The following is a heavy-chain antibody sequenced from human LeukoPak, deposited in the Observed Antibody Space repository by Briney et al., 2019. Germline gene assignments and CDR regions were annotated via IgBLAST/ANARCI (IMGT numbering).Heavy chain of an antibody. Sequence: PSQTLSLTCTVSGGSISSGSYYWSWIRQPAGKGLEWIGRIYTSGSTNYNPSLKSRVTISVDTSKNQFSLKLSSVTAADTAAYYCARAPGGSGYYYYYMDVWGKGTTVTVSS. CDR2: IYTSGST. D-gene: IGHD2-15*01. CDR3: ARAPGGSGYYYYYMDV. J-gene: IGHJ6*03. CDR1: GGSISSGSYY. V-gene: IGHV4-61*02.